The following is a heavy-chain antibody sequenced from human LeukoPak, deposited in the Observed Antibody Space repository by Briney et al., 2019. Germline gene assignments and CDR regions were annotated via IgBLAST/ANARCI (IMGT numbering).Heavy chain of an antibody. CDR3: ARSPRGYYYGSGSYFVYYFDY. J-gene: IGHJ4*02. CDR1: GFTFSRYA. Sequence: GGSLRLSCAASGFTFSRYAMHWVRQAPGKGLEWVAVISYDGSNKYYADSVKGRFTISRDNSKNTVYLQMNSLRVEDTAVYYCARSPRGYYYGSGSYFVYYFDYWGQGTLVTVSS. V-gene: IGHV3-30-3*01. D-gene: IGHD3-10*01. CDR2: ISYDGSNK.